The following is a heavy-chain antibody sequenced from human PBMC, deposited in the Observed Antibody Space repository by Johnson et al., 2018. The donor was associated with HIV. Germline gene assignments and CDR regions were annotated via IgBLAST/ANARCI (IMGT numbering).Heavy chain of an antibody. V-gene: IGHV3-20*04. D-gene: IGHD3-22*01. CDR3: AKDIGYSSGLSNTAFDI. J-gene: IGHJ3*02. Sequence: MQLVESGGGVVRPGGSLRLSCAASGLTFADYGMSWVRQAPGKGLEWVSGLSGRGGSAYYAAPVTGRFTISRDHSKNTLYLQMNSLRAEDTALYYCAKDIGYSSGLSNTAFDIWGLGTMVTVSS. CDR1: GLTFADYG. CDR2: LSGRGGSA.